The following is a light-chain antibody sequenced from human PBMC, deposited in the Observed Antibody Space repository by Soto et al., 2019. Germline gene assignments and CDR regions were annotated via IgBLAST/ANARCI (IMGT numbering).Light chain of an antibody. Sequence: QSALTQPASVSGSPGQSITISCTGTSSDVGGFNSVSWYQPRPGTAPKLILYDVVDRPSGVSYRFSGSKSGNTASLTISGLQAADEADYFCSSYTSTMTNVFGSGTKLTVL. V-gene: IGLV2-14*03. CDR1: SSDVGGFNS. CDR2: DVV. J-gene: IGLJ1*01. CDR3: SSYTSTMTNV.